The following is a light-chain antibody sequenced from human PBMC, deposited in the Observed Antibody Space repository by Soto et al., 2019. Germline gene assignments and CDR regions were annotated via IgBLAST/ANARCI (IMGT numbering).Light chain of an antibody. CDR1: SSDVGGYNY. V-gene: IGLV2-14*01. CDR3: GSYTSSSTLVV. Sequence: QSVLTQPASVSGSPGQSITISCTGTSSDVGGYNYVSWYQRHPGKAPKLMIYDVSNRPSGVSNRFSGSKSGNTASLTISGLQAEDEADYYCGSYTSSSTLVVFGGGTKLTVL. CDR2: DVS. J-gene: IGLJ2*01.